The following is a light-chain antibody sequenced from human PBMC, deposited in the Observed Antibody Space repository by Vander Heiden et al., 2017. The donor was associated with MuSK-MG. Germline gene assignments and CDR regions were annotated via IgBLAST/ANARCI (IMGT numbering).Light chain of an antibody. Sequence: DMQMRHSPSSLSASVGHRFTITIRASQRINHFLNWYQQKPGKAPKLLIYAASNLQSGAPSRFSGGGSGTDFTLTISSLQPEDFASYYCQQSYSTPRTFGEGTKVEIK. CDR3: QQSYSTPRT. CDR1: QRINHF. J-gene: IGKJ4*02. CDR2: AAS. V-gene: IGKV1-39*01.